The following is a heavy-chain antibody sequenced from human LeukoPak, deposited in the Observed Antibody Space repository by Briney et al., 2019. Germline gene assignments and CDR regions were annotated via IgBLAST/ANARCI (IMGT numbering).Heavy chain of an antibody. Sequence: GRSLRLSCAASGFTFSSYGMHWVRQAPGKGLEWVAVISYDGSNKYYADSVKGRFTISRDNSKNTLYLQMNSLRAEDTAVYYCAKDLSYWGRGTLVTVSS. CDR3: AKDLSY. V-gene: IGHV3-30*18. CDR2: ISYDGSNK. J-gene: IGHJ4*02. CDR1: GFTFSSYG.